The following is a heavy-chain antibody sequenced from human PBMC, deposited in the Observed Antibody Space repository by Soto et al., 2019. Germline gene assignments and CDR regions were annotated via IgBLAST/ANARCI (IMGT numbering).Heavy chain of an antibody. Sequence: QVQLVQSGPEVKEPGSSVKVSCKTSGGTFSSYSLNWVRQAPGQGLEWMGVITPLYGTKNYAQRFRGRVTFAADESPGTVFMELTRATSDDTGVYFCARGGTLKPFDPWGQGTLVTVSS. J-gene: IGHJ5*02. V-gene: IGHV1-69*12. CDR1: GGTFSSYS. CDR2: ITPLYGTK. D-gene: IGHD3-16*01. CDR3: ARGGTLKPFDP.